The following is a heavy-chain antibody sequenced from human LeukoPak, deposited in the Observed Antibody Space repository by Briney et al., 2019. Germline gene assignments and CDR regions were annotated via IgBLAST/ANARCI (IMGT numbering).Heavy chain of an antibody. V-gene: IGHV4-34*01. CDR2: INHSGST. CDR3: ARCYYDSSGHFYPSYYYGMDV. Sequence: PSETLSLTCAVYGGSFSGYYWSWIRQPPGKGLEWIGEINHSGSTNYNPSLKSRVTISVDTSKNQFSLKLSSVTAADTAVYHCARCYYDSSGHFYPSYYYGMDVWGQGTTVTVSS. D-gene: IGHD3-22*01. CDR1: GGSFSGYY. J-gene: IGHJ6*02.